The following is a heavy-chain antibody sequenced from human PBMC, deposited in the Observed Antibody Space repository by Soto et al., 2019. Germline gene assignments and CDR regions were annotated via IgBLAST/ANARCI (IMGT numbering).Heavy chain of an antibody. D-gene: IGHD6-19*01. CDR1: GFNFSDHY. Sequence: QVQLVESGGGLVKPGGSLRLSCAASGFNFSDHYMNWIRQAPGKGLEWVSYISGSSRYTNFADSVKGRFTSARDNGKNTLYLQMNSMRDEDTAVYYCARHTSGWNYYDYWGQGTPVTVSS. CDR3: ARHTSGWNYYDY. V-gene: IGHV3-11*06. CDR2: ISGSSRYT. J-gene: IGHJ4*02.